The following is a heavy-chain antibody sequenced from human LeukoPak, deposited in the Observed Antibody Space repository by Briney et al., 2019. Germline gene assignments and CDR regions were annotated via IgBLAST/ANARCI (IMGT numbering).Heavy chain of an antibody. J-gene: IGHJ5*02. CDR1: GFTFSSYA. V-gene: IGHV3-23*01. CDR3: AKDQAIDFWSGYYTGREKYAFDP. CDR2: ISGSGGST. D-gene: IGHD3-3*01. Sequence: GGSLRLSCAASGFTFSSYAMSWVRQAPGKGLEWVSAISGSGGSTYYADSVKGRFTISRDNSKNTLYLQMNSLRAEDTAVYYCAKDQAIDFWSGYYTGREKYAFDPWGQGTLVTVSS.